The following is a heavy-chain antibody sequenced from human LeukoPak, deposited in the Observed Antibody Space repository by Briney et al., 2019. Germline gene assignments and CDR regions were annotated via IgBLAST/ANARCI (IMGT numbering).Heavy chain of an antibody. V-gene: IGHV3-30*18. CDR2: ISYDGSNK. CDR1: GFTFSSHG. Sequence: TGGSLRLSCAASGFTFSSHGMHWLRQAPGQGLEWVAVISYDGSNKYYTDSVKGRFTISRDNSKNTLYLQMNSLRAEDTAVYYCAKDSGGYTYVFDYWGQGTLVTVSS. J-gene: IGHJ4*02. D-gene: IGHD5-18*01. CDR3: AKDSGGYTYVFDY.